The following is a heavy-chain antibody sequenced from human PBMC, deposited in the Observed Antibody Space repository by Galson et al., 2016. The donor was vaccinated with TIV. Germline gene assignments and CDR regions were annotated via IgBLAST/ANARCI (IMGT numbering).Heavy chain of an antibody. CDR1: GFTFNTCG. CDR2: ISSYSSYI. D-gene: IGHD3-22*01. CDR3: VRDAPTDGSGYWGGYFDS. V-gene: IGHV3-21*06. Sequence: SLRLSCAASGFTFNTCGMNWVRQAPGKGLECISSISSYSSYIYYADSVRGRFTISRDNAKNSVYLQMSSLRVEDTAVYYCVRDAPTDGSGYWGGYFDSWGQGTLLTVSS. J-gene: IGHJ4*02.